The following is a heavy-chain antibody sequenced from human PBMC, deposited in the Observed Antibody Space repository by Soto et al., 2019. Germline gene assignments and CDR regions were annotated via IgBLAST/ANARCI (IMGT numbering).Heavy chain of an antibody. V-gene: IGHV4-30-2*01. J-gene: IGHJ6*02. D-gene: IGHD3-10*01. CDR3: ARARRGYGTYYYGMDV. CDR1: GGSISSGGYS. Sequence: PSETLSLTCAVSGGSISSGGYSWSWIRQPPGKGLEWIGYIYHSGSTYYNPSLKSRVTISVDRSKNQFSLKLSSVTAADTAVYYCARARRGYGTYYYGMDVWGQGTTVTVSS. CDR2: IYHSGST.